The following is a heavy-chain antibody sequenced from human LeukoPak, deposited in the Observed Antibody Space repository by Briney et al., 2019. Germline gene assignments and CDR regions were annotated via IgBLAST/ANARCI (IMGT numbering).Heavy chain of an antibody. Sequence: GGSLRLSCAASGFTFSNYWMTWVRQAPGKGLEWVANIKQDGSEKYYVDSVRGRFTFSRDNAKNSLYLQMSSLRAEDTAVYYCARVDYGDYIDSWGQGTLVTVSS. CDR3: ARVDYGDYIDS. D-gene: IGHD4-17*01. V-gene: IGHV3-7*04. CDR1: GFTFSNYW. CDR2: IKQDGSEK. J-gene: IGHJ4*02.